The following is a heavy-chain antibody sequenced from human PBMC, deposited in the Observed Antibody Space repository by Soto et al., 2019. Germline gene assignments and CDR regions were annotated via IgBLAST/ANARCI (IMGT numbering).Heavy chain of an antibody. CDR1: GYTFTSYG. J-gene: IGHJ3*02. V-gene: IGHV1-18*01. CDR2: ISAYNGNT. D-gene: IGHD2-15*01. Sequence: QVQLVQSGAEVKKPGASVKVSCKASGYTFTSYGISWVRQAPGQGLEWMGWISAYNGNTNYAQKLQGRVTMTTDTSTSTAYMELRSLRSDDTVVYYCARDTIGYCSGGSCYSYAFDIWGQGTMVTVSS. CDR3: ARDTIGYCSGGSCYSYAFDI.